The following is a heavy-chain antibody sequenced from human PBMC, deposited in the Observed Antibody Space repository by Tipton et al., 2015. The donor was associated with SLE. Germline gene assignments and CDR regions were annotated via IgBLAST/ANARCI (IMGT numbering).Heavy chain of an antibody. CDR3: AKSRLGFQEEFLDY. CDR1: GDTFSNYA. CDR2: IIPFFGTA. Sequence: QSGAEVKKPGSSVKVSCKASGDTFSNYAFTWVRQAPGQGLEWVGGIIPFFGTANSAQKFQGRVTITADESTSTAYMELSSLRSEDTAVYYWAKSRLGFQEEFLDYWGQGTLVTVSS. J-gene: IGHJ4*02. V-gene: IGHV1-69*01. D-gene: IGHD3-10*01.